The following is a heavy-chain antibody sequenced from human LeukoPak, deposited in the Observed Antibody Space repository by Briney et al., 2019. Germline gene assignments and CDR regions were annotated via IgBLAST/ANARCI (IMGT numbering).Heavy chain of an antibody. CDR2: IHYGESP. D-gene: IGHD3-22*01. CDR3: ARGGAYYELTH. V-gene: IGHV4-38-2*02. Sequence: SETLSLTCTVSGYFISSGYFWGWIRQPPGKGLEWIGIIHYGESPYYSPSLESRITISMDTSKNHFSLNLSSVTATDTAVYYCARGGAYYELTHWGQGTLVTVSS. J-gene: IGHJ4*02. CDR1: GYFISSGYF.